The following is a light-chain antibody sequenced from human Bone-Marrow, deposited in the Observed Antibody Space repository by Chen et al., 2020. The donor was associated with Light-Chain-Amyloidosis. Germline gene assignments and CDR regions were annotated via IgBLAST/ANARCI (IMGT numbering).Light chain of an antibody. J-gene: IGLJ3*02. Sequence: NLMLTQPHSVSESPGQTVTISCTGNSGNIASNYVQWYQQRPGSAPTIVIYEDKQRPSGVPDRFSGSIDSSSNSASLTISGLKTEDEADYYCQSYDSSNPSWVFGGGTKLTV. CDR1: SGNIASNY. CDR3: QSYDSSNPSWV. V-gene: IGLV6-57*02. CDR2: EDK.